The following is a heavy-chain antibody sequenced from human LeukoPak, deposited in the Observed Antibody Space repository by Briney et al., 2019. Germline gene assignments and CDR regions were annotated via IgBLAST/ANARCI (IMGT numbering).Heavy chain of an antibody. V-gene: IGHV3-23*01. D-gene: IGHD6-6*01. Sequence: SGGSLRLSCAASGFTFSSYSMNWVRQAPGKGLEWVSAISGSGGSTYYADSVKGRFTISRDNSKNTLYLQMNSLRAEDTAVYYCAKIIRIAARVFDYWGQGTLVTVSS. CDR2: ISGSGGST. J-gene: IGHJ4*02. CDR3: AKIIRIAARVFDY. CDR1: GFTFSSYS.